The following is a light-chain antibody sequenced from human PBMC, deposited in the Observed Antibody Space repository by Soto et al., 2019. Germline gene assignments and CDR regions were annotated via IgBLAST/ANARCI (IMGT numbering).Light chain of an antibody. Sequence: EIVLTQSPGTLSLSPGERATLSCRASQSVSSSYLAWYQQKPGQAPRLLIYGASSRATGIPDRFSGSGSGTDFTLTISRLEPEDFAVYYYQQYGSSRWTFVQRTKVEIK. V-gene: IGKV3-20*01. J-gene: IGKJ1*01. CDR1: QSVSSSY. CDR2: GAS. CDR3: QQYGSSRWT.